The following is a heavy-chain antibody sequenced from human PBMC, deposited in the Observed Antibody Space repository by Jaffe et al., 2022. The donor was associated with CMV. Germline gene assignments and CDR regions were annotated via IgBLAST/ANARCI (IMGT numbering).Heavy chain of an antibody. V-gene: IGHV3-23*01. CDR2: ISGSGGST. Sequence: EVQLLESGGGLVQPGGSLRLSCAASGFTFSSYAMSWVRQAPGKGLEWVSAISGSGGSTYYADSVKGRFTISRDNSKNTLYLQMNSLRAEDTAVYYCAKLDTAADYYYYYGMDVWGQGTTVTVSS. CDR1: GFTFSSYA. CDR3: AKLDTAADYYYYYGMDV. D-gene: IGHD5-18*01. J-gene: IGHJ6*02.